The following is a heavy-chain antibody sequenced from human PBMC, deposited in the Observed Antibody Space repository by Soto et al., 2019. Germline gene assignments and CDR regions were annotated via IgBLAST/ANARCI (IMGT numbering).Heavy chain of an antibody. V-gene: IGHV3-11*05. CDR3: ARSLLVYSGYSGY. CDR1: GFTFSDYY. D-gene: IGHD5-12*01. J-gene: IGHJ4*02. Sequence: QVQLVESGGGLVKPGGCLRLSCAASGFTFSDYYMSWIRQAPGKGLEWVSYISSSGSDTNYADSVKGRFTVSRDNAKNSLYLQMNSLRAEDTAVYYCARSLLVYSGYSGYWGQGTLVTVSS. CDR2: ISSSGSDT.